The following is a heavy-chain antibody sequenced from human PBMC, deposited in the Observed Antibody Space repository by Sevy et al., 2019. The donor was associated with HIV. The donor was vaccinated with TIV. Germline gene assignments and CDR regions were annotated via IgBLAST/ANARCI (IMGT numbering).Heavy chain of an antibody. CDR3: AGGRGGGYSGYDLGAFDI. D-gene: IGHD5-12*01. CDR1: GGSISSYY. V-gene: IGHV4-59*01. J-gene: IGHJ3*02. CDR2: IYYSGST. Sequence: SETLSLTCTVSGGSISSYYWSWIRQPPGKGLEWIGYIYYSGSTNYNPSLKSRITISVDTSKNKFSLKLSSVTAADTAVFYCAGGRGGGYSGYDLGAFDIWGQGTMVTVSS.